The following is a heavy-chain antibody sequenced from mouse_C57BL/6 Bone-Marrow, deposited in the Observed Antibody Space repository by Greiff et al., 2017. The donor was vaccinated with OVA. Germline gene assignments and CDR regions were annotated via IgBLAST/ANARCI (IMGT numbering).Heavy chain of an antibody. CDR2: INYDGSST. V-gene: IGHV5-16*02. Sequence: EVHLVESEGGLVQPGSSMKLSCTASGFTFSDYYMAWVRQVPEKGLEWVANINYDGSSTYYLDSLKSRFIISRDNAKNILYLQMSSLKSEDTATYYCARRITTVVAPGAMDYWGQGTSVTVSS. CDR3: ARRITTVVAPGAMDY. D-gene: IGHD1-1*01. CDR1: GFTFSDYY. J-gene: IGHJ4*01.